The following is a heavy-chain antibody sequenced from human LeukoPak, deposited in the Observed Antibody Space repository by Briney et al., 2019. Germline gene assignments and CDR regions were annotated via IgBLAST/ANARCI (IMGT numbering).Heavy chain of an antibody. V-gene: IGHV3-33*06. CDR1: GFTFSSYG. D-gene: IGHD4-17*01. J-gene: IGHJ4*02. CDR3: AKHSRKYGDYGAYDY. Sequence: GRSLRLSCAASGFTFSSYGMHWVRQAPGKGLEWVAVIWYDGSNKYYADSVKGRFTISRDNSKNTLYLQMNSLRAEDTAVYYCAKHSRKYGDYGAYDYWGQGTLVTVSS. CDR2: IWYDGSNK.